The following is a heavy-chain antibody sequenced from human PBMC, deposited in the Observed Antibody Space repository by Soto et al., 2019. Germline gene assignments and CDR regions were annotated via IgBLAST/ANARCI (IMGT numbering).Heavy chain of an antibody. CDR3: ARDEVGGYYSA. J-gene: IGHJ4*02. CDR2: IKEEGDEK. V-gene: IGHV3-7*01. CDR1: GFIFSTYW. D-gene: IGHD3-22*01. Sequence: EVQLVESGGDLVQPGGSLRLSCAASGFIFSTYWMSWVRQAPGKGLEWVANIKEEGDEKYYADSVKGRVTISRDNAKNSVNLQTNSLRAEDTAVYYCARDEVGGYYSAWGQGTLVTVSS.